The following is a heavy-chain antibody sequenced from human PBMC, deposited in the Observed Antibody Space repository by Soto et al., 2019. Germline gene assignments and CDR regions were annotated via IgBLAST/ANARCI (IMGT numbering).Heavy chain of an antibody. CDR2: ISGSGDNT. Sequence: EVQLLESGGGLVQPGGSLRLSCAASGFTFSSYALNWVRQAPGRGLGWVSVISGSGDNTYYEDSVKGRFTISRDNSKNTLYLQMNSLRAEDTAVYYCAKDLGTDDFWSAYYTYYYMDVWGKGTTVTVSS. D-gene: IGHD3-3*01. V-gene: IGHV3-23*01. CDR1: GFTFSSYA. J-gene: IGHJ6*03. CDR3: AKDLGTDDFWSAYYTYYYMDV.